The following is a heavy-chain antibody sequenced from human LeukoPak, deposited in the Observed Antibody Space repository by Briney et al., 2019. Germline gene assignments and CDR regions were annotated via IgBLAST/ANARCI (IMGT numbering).Heavy chain of an antibody. J-gene: IGHJ5*02. D-gene: IGHD3-22*01. Sequence: QPGGSLRLSCAASGFTFSSYSMNWVRQAPGKGLEWVSYISSSSSTIYYADSVKGRFTISRDNAKNTLYLQMDSLRVEDTAIYYCTRRYDNSGYYDLWGQGTLVTVSS. CDR1: GFTFSSYS. CDR3: TRRYDNSGYYDL. CDR2: ISSSSSTI. V-gene: IGHV3-48*04.